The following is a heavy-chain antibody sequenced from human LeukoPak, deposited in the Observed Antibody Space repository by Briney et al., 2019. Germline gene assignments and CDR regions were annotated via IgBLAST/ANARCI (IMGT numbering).Heavy chain of an antibody. Sequence: SETLSLTCTVSGGSLSSHYWSWIRQPPGKGLEWIGYIYYSGSTNYNPSLKSRVTISVDTSKNQFSLKLSSVTAADTAVYYCARSYYDILTGYYRHWFDPWGQGTLVTVSS. J-gene: IGHJ5*02. CDR2: IYYSGST. V-gene: IGHV4-59*11. CDR3: ARSYYDILTGYYRHWFDP. D-gene: IGHD3-9*01. CDR1: GGSLSSHY.